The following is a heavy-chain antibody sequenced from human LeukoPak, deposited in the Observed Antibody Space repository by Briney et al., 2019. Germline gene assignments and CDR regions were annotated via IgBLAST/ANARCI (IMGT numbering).Heavy chain of an antibody. CDR2: IIPIFGTA. Sequence: SAKVSCKASGGTFSSYAISWVRQAPGQGLEWMGGIIPIFGTANYAQKFQGRVTITTDESTSTAYMELSSLRSEDTAVYYCARVGGLLWFGELLSDAFDIWGQGTMVTVSS. CDR1: GGTFSSYA. CDR3: ARVGGLLWFGELLSDAFDI. J-gene: IGHJ3*02. V-gene: IGHV1-69*05. D-gene: IGHD3-10*01.